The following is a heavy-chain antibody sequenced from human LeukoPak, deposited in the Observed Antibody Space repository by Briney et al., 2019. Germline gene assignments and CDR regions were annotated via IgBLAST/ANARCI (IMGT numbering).Heavy chain of an antibody. CDR3: ATGSSPDGYDERTGSPTGY. V-gene: IGHV3-48*01. D-gene: IGHD3-22*01. Sequence: GGSLRLSCAASGFTFSSYSMNWVRQAAGKGLDWVSYISSSSGTIYYADSVKDRFTISRDDAKKSLYLQMNSLRTEDTAVYYCATGSSPDGYDERTGSPTGYWGQGTLVTVSS. CDR2: ISSSSGTI. J-gene: IGHJ4*02. CDR1: GFTFSSYS.